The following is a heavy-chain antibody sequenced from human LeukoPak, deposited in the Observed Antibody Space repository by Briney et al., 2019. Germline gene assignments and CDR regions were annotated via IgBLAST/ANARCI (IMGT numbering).Heavy chain of an antibody. CDR3: ARERYCSSTSCPKGAFDY. J-gene: IGHJ4*02. CDR1: GGSFSGYY. Sequence: PSETLSLTCAVYGGSFSGYYWSWIRQPPGKGLEWIGEINHSGSTNYNPSLKSRVTISVDTSKNQFSLKLSSVTAADTAVYYCARERYCSSTSCPKGAFDYWGQGTLVTVSS. V-gene: IGHV4-34*01. D-gene: IGHD2-2*01. CDR2: INHSGST.